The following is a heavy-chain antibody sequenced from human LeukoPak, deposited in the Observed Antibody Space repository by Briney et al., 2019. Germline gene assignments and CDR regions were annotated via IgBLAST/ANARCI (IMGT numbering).Heavy chain of an antibody. V-gene: IGHV3-48*03. CDR2: FRSSRGTI. D-gene: IGHD1-26*01. CDR1: GFSISTYE. J-gene: IGHJ3*02. CDR3: ARGTLLNAFDI. Sequence: GGSLRLSRAASGFSISTYEMNWVRQAPGKGLEWVSYFRSSRGTIYYADSVRGRFTVSGDSAKNSLYLQMNSLRADDTAVYYCARGTLLNAFDIWGQGTMVTVSS.